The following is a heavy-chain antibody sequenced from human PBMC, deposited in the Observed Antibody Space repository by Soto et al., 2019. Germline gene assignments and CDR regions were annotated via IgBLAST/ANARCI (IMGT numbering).Heavy chain of an antibody. V-gene: IGHV1-18*01. CDR3: ARGAFGDVSFDY. D-gene: IGHD3-10*01. CDR1: GYTFTSYG. J-gene: IGHJ4*02. Sequence: ASVKVSCKASGYTFTSYGISWVRQAPGQGLEWMGWIRASNGNTNYARNVQDRVTMTTDTSTSTAYMELRSLRSDDTAVYYCARGAFGDVSFDYWGQGSQVTV. CDR2: IRASNGNT.